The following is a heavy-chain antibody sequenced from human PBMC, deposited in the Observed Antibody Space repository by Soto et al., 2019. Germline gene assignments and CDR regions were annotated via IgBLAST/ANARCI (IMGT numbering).Heavy chain of an antibody. Sequence: QXHLVESGGGXXXXGXXXXXXCVASXXXXXXXAMHXXXXXXGXGLEWVAFISYDGGKRHYADSVGGRFTISRDNSRDTLYLQMDGLRPEDTAVYYCARFLLNGYDLGMDVWGQGTTVTVSS. CDR3: ARFLLNGYDLGMDV. J-gene: IGHJ6*02. CDR2: ISYDGGKR. V-gene: IGHV3-30*04. CDR1: XXXXXXXA. D-gene: IGHD5-12*01.